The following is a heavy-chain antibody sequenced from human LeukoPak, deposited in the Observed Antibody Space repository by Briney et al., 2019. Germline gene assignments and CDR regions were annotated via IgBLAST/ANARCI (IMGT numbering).Heavy chain of an antibody. CDR3: ASSRGSIDSSSWLWDFDY. D-gene: IGHD6-13*01. J-gene: IGHJ4*02. CDR2: IYYSGST. V-gene: IGHV4-59*08. Sequence: ASETLSLTCTVSGGSISSYDWSWIRQPPGKGLECLGYIYYSGSTNYNPSLERRVTISVDTSKNQFSLKLSSVTAADTAVYYCASSRGSIDSSSWLWDFDYWGQGTLVTVSS. CDR1: GGSISSYD.